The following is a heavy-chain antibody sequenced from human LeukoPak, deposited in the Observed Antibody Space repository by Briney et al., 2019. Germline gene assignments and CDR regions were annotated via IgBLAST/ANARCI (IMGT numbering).Heavy chain of an antibody. Sequence: GGSLRLSCAASGFTFSNAWMSWVRQAPGKGLEWVGRIKSKTDGGTTDYAAPVKGRFTISRDDSKNTLYLQMNSLRAEDTAVYYCARRGTSHYFDYWGQGTLVTVSS. CDR2: IKSKTDGGTT. CDR3: ARRGTSHYFDY. J-gene: IGHJ4*02. CDR1: GFTFSNAW. V-gene: IGHV3-15*01.